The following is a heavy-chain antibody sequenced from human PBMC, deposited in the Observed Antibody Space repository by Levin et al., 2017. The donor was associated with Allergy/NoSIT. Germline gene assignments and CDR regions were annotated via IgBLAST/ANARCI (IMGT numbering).Heavy chain of an antibody. CDR2: IKRDGSER. CDR3: ARTGDPYDSSGYFDY. Sequence: PGGSLRLSCSASGFSFSNFWMSWVRQAPGKGLEWVAIIKRDGSERYYVDSVEGRFTISRDNAENSLYLQMNSLRAEDTAVYYCARTGDPYDSSGYFDYWGQGNLVTVSS. V-gene: IGHV3-7*01. CDR1: GFSFSNFW. D-gene: IGHD3-22*01. J-gene: IGHJ4*02.